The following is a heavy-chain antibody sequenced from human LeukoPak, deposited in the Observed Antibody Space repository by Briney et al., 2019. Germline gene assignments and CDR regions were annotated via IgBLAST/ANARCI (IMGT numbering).Heavy chain of an antibody. D-gene: IGHD3-16*02. V-gene: IGHV1-8*01. J-gene: IGHJ4*02. CDR2: MNPNSGNT. CDR3: ARYKFVWGSYRSDPGDY. CDR1: GYTFTSYD. Sequence: GASVKVSCKASGYTFTSYDINWVRQATGQGLEWMGWMNPNSGNTGYAQKFQGRVTMTRNTSISTAYMELSSLRSEDTAVYYCARYKFVWGSYRSDPGDYWGQGTLVTVSS.